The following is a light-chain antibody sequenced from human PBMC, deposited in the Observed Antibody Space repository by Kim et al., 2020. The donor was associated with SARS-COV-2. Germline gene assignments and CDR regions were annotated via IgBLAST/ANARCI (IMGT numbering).Light chain of an antibody. V-gene: IGLV2-11*01. CDR1: SSDVGYYNY. CDR3: CSYAGSYGVV. CDR2: DVS. Sequence: GQSVTISCTGTSSDVGYYNYVSWYQQHPVKAPKLMIYDVSKRPSGVPDRFSGSKSGNTASLTISGLQAEDEADYYCCSYAGSYGVVFGGGTQLTVL. J-gene: IGLJ2*01.